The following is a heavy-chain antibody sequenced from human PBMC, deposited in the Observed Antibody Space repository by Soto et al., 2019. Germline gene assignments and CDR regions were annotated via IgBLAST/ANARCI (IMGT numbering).Heavy chain of an antibody. J-gene: IGHJ6*02. Sequence: QVQLVQSGAEVKKPGASVKVSCKASGYTFTGYYMHWVRQAPGQGLEWMGWINPNSGGTNYAQKFQGWVTMTRDTSISTAYMELSRLRSDDTAVYYCARWGRGSGSYYYYYYGMDVWGQGTTVTGSS. V-gene: IGHV1-2*04. CDR3: ARWGRGSGSYYYYYYGMDV. CDR1: GYTFTGYY. D-gene: IGHD3-10*01. CDR2: INPNSGGT.